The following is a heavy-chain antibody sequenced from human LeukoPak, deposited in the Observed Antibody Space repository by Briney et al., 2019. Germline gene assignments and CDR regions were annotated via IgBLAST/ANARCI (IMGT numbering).Heavy chain of an antibody. CDR3: ARPYAGNYYYYMDL. D-gene: IGHD1-14*01. CDR1: GYTFTSYD. CDR2: MNTNSGNT. Sequence: ASVKVSCKASGYTFTSYDIHWVRQAPGQGLEWMGWMNTNSGNTGDAQQFQGRVTITRNTSIRTAYMDLSSLRSEDTAAYCCARPYAGNYYYYMDLWGEGTTLSVSS. V-gene: IGHV1-8*03. J-gene: IGHJ6*03.